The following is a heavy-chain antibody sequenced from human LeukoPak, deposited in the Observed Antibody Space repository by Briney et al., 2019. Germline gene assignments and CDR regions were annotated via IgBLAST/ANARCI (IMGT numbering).Heavy chain of an antibody. CDR3: ARGGDGLRYFDWYGGGYYYYYYMDV. Sequence: SETLSLTCTVSGGSISSYYWSWIRQPPGKGLEWIGYIYYSGSTNYNPSLKSRVTISVDTSKNQFSLKLSSVTAADTAVYYCARGGDGLRYFDWYGGGYYYYYYMDVWGKGTTVTVSS. V-gene: IGHV4-59*01. CDR2: IYYSGST. J-gene: IGHJ6*03. CDR1: GGSISSYY. D-gene: IGHD3-9*01.